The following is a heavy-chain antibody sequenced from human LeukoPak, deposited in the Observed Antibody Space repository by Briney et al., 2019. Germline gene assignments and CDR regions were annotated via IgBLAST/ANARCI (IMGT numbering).Heavy chain of an antibody. CDR1: GGSFSGYY. CDR2: INHSGST. V-gene: IGHV4-34*01. CDR3: ARGVVVTAIRAYWYFDL. D-gene: IGHD2-21*02. Sequence: SETLSLTCAVYGGSFSGYYWSWIRQPPGKGLEWIGEINHSGSTNYNPSLKSRVTISVDTSKNQFSLKLSSVTAADTAVYYCARGVVVTAIRAYWYFDLWGRGTLVTVSS. J-gene: IGHJ2*01.